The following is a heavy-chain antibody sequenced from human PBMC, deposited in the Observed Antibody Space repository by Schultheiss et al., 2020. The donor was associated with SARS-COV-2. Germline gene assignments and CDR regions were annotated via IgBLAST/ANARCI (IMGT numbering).Heavy chain of an antibody. Sequence: SETLSLTCTVSGGSISSYYWSWIRQPPGKGLEWIGYIYYSGSTYYNPSLKSRVTISVDTSKNQFSLKLSSVTAADTAVYYCARVSTRQQLDFDIWGQGTMVTVSS. CDR2: IYYSGST. CDR1: GGSISSYY. D-gene: IGHD6-13*01. CDR3: ARVSTRQQLDFDI. V-gene: IGHV4-59*12. J-gene: IGHJ3*02.